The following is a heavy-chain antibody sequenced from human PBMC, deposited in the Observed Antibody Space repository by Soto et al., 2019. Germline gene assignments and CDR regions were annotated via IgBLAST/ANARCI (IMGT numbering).Heavy chain of an antibody. CDR1: GYTFPRYD. V-gene: IGHV1-8*01. CDR3: RREGGYSYGFYY. Sequence: QVQLVQSGAEVKKPGASVKVSCTASGYTFPRYDINWVRQATGQGHEWMGWMNPNSGNTGYAQKVQGIVTMSRTTSISTAYLELSSLRSEDTAVYYRRREGGYSYGFYYWGQGTLGTVSA. CDR2: MNPNSGNT. D-gene: IGHD5-18*01. J-gene: IGHJ4*02.